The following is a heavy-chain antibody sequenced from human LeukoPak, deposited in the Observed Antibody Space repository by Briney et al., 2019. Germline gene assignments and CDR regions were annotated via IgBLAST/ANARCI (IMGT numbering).Heavy chain of an antibody. J-gene: IGHJ6*03. CDR2: IYYSGST. V-gene: IGHV4-4*02. CDR3: ARDRMATINSYYYYYMDV. CDR1: GLTFSSYW. Sequence: GSLRLSCAASGLTFSSYWMSWVRQPPGRGLEWIGRIYYSGSTNYTPSLKSRVTISVDTSKNQFSLKLSSVTAADTAVYYCARDRMATINSYYYYYMDVWGKGTTVTVSS. D-gene: IGHD5-24*01.